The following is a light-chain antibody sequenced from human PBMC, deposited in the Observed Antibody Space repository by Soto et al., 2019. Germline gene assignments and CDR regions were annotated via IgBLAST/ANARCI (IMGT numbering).Light chain of an antibody. V-gene: IGLV2-14*01. CDR3: NSYTSSSTLV. Sequence: QSVLTQPASVSGSPGQSITISCTGTSSDVGGYNYVSWYQQHPGKAPKLMIYEVSNRPSWVSNRFSGSKSGNTASLTISGLQAEDEGDYYCNSYTSSSTLVFGGGTKVTVL. CDR1: SSDVGGYNY. CDR2: EVS. J-gene: IGLJ2*01.